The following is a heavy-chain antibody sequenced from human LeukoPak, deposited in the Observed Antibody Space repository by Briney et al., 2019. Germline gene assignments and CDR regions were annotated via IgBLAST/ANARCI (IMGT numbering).Heavy chain of an antibody. CDR1: GGTFSSYA. V-gene: IGHV1-8*02. CDR3: ARGDY. Sequence: ASVKVSCKASGGTFSSYAINWVRQATGQGLEWMGWMKPSTGDTGYAQKLQGRVTMTRNTSTRTAYMELSSLRFEDTAIYYCARGDYWGQGTLVTVSS. CDR2: MKPSTGDT. J-gene: IGHJ4*02.